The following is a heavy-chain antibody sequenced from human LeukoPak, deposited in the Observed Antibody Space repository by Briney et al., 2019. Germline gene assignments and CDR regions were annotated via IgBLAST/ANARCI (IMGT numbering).Heavy chain of an antibody. D-gene: IGHD7-27*01. CDR3: GRELVSLGTGYFDL. CDR2: ITGSFTST. Sequence: GGSLRLSCEASGFTFGTYGMTWVRQAPGKGLEWVSGITGSFTSTYYADSVRGRFTISRDNSKNTRHLQKNNLTADDTAIYYWGRELVSLGTGYFDLWGRGTLVTVSS. J-gene: IGHJ2*01. CDR1: GFTFGTYG. V-gene: IGHV3-23*01.